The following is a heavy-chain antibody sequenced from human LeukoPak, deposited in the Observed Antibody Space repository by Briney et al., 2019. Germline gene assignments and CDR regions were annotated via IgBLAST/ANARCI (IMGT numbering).Heavy chain of an antibody. Sequence: ASVKVSCKASGYTFTSYGISWVRQAPGQGLEWMGWMNPNSGNTGYAQKFQGRVTMTRNTSISTAYMELSSLRSEDTAVYYCARGSAGDYYYYYMDVWGKGTTVTISS. CDR1: GYTFTSYG. CDR3: ARGSAGDYYYYYMDV. CDR2: MNPNSGNT. V-gene: IGHV1-8*02. D-gene: IGHD6-25*01. J-gene: IGHJ6*03.